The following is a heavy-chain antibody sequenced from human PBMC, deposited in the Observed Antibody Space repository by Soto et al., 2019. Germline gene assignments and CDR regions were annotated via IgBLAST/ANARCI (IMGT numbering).Heavy chain of an antibody. CDR1: GGTFSSYT. CDR2: ISPILGIT. CDR3: ARGYCSSTSCLSYYYYYMDV. Sequence: SVKVSCKASGGTFSSYTISWVRQAPGQGLEWMGRISPILGITNYAQKFQGRVTMTTDTSTSTAYMELRSLRSDDTAVYYCARGYCSSTSCLSYYYYYMDVWGKGTTVTVSS. V-gene: IGHV1-69*02. J-gene: IGHJ6*03. D-gene: IGHD2-2*01.